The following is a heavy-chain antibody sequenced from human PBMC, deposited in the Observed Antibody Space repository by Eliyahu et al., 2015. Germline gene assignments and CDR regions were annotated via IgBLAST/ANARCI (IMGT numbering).Heavy chain of an antibody. V-gene: IGHV3-53*01. Sequence: EAQLVESGGGLIQPGGSLRLSCXAXXFMFSXXFMSWVRQAXGKGLEWIXVIYGDANTYYADSVKGRFSISRDNXENTLYLQMNNVRLDDTAIYYCARTDYGDDGTLNIWGQGTMVTVSS. CDR3: ARTDYGDDGTLNI. CDR2: IYGDANT. J-gene: IGHJ3*02. CDR1: XFMFSXXF. D-gene: IGHD4/OR15-4a*01.